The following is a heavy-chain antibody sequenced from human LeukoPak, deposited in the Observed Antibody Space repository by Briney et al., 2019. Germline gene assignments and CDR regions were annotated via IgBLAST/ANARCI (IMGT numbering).Heavy chain of an antibody. J-gene: IGHJ4*02. D-gene: IGHD3-22*01. CDR3: ANDGANYDSSGYYSYYFDY. Sequence: QSGGSLRLSCAASGFTFSSYAMSWVRQAPGKGLEWVSAISGSGGSTYYADSVKGRFTISRDNSKNTLYLQMNSLRAEDTAVYYCANDGANYDSSGYYSYYFDYWGQGTLVTVSS. CDR2: ISGSGGST. V-gene: IGHV3-23*01. CDR1: GFTFSSYA.